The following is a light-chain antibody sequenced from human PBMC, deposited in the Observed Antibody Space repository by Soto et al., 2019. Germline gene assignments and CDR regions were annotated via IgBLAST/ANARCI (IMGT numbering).Light chain of an antibody. Sequence: QSVLTQSSSVSAAAGQKVTISCSGSYSNIGSNFVSWYQNFPGSAPKLVIYDNTQRPSGIPDRFSGSKSGSSATLGITGLQTGDEADYYCGTWDRSLNVVVFGGGTKLTVL. CDR1: YSNIGSNF. V-gene: IGLV1-51*01. CDR3: GTWDRSLNVVV. CDR2: DNT. J-gene: IGLJ2*01.